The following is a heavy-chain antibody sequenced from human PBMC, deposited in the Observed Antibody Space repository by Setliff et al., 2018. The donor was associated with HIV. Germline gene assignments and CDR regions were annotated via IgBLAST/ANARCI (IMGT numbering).Heavy chain of an antibody. CDR3: ARSKLEVWVNDYYSYYLDV. CDR1: GFTFSDYY. CDR2: ISSSGTTI. Sequence: WGSLRLSCTASGFTFSDYYMSWIRQSPGKGLEWISYISSSGTTINYADSGKGRFTISRDNAKNSLYRGMNSLRAEETAVYYCARSKLEVWVNDYYSYYLDVWGKGTTVTVSS. J-gene: IGHJ6*03. D-gene: IGHD1-1*01. V-gene: IGHV3-11*04.